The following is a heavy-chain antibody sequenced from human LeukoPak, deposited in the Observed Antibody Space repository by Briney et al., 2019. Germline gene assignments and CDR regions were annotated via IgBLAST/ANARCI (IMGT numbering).Heavy chain of an antibody. V-gene: IGHV3-30*02. CDR1: GFTFSSYG. CDR2: IRYDGSNN. Sequence: PGGSLRLSCAASGFTFSSYGMRWVRQAPGKGLEGVAFIRYDGSNNYYADSVKGRFTISRDNSKNTLYLQMNSLRADDTAVYYCAKDLHRYCSGGSCGGFDYWGQGTLVTVSS. CDR3: AKDLHRYCSGGSCGGFDY. J-gene: IGHJ4*02. D-gene: IGHD2-15*01.